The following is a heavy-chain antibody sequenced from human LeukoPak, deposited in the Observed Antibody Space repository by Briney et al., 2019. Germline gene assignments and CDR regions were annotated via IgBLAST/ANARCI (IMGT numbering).Heavy chain of an antibody. CDR3: AKDRTWGLDY. CDR1: GFAFNTYG. CDR2: ISGNGGTT. Sequence: SGGSLRLSCAASGFAFNTYGMSWVRQAPGKGLEWVSAISGNGGTTYYADSVKGRFTISRDNSKNTLYLQMSSVRAEDTALYYCAKDRTWGLDYWGQGTLVTVSS. D-gene: IGHD7-27*01. J-gene: IGHJ4*02. V-gene: IGHV3-23*01.